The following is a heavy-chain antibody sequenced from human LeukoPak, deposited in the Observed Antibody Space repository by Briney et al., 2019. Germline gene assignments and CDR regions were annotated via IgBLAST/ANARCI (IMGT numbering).Heavy chain of an antibody. CDR1: GGSISSSSYY. CDR3: ARHARKDDAFDI. J-gene: IGHJ3*02. Sequence: SETLSLTCTVSGGSISSSSYYWGWIGQPPGKGLEWIGSIYYSGSTYYNPSLKSRVTISVDTSKNQFSLKLSSVTAADTAVYYCARHARKDDAFDIWGQGTMVTVSS. V-gene: IGHV4-39*01. CDR2: IYYSGST.